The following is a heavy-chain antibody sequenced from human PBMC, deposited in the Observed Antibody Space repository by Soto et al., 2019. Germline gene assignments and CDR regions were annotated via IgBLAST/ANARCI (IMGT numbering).Heavy chain of an antibody. CDR1: GYAFTSYG. V-gene: IGHV1-18*01. CDR3: ARDSSAIVVVPAAFHY. CDR2: INAYNDNT. D-gene: IGHD2-2*01. Sequence: ASVKVSCKASGYAFTSYGISWVRQAPGQGPEWMGWINAYNDNTKYSQKFQGRVTITADKSTSTAYMELSSLRSEDTAVYYCARDSSAIVVVPAAFHYWGQGTLVTVSS. J-gene: IGHJ4*02.